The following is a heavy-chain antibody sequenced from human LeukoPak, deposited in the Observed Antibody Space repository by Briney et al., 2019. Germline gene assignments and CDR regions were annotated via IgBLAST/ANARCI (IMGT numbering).Heavy chain of an antibody. V-gene: IGHV4-59*12. CDR3: ARGRRVYYYDSSGYHWFDP. CDR2: IYYSGST. Sequence: SETLSLTCTVSGGSISSYYWSWIRQPPGKGLEWIGYIYYSGSTNYNPSLKGRVTISVDTSKNQFSLKLSSVTAADTAVYYCARGRRVYYYDSSGYHWFDPWGQGTLVTVSS. D-gene: IGHD3-22*01. CDR1: GGSISSYY. J-gene: IGHJ5*02.